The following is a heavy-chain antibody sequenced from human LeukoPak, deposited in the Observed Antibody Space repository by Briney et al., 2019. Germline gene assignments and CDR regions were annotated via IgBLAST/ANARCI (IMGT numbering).Heavy chain of an antibody. Sequence: SETLSLTCTVSGGSISSSSYYWGWIRQPPGKGLEWIGYIYYSGTTYYNPSLKSRVTISVDTSKNQFSLKLSSVTAADTAVYYCARGEDSSSWNYYYHYYMDVWGKGTTVTVSS. CDR3: ARGEDSSSWNYYYHYYMDV. CDR1: GGSISSSSYY. D-gene: IGHD6-13*01. J-gene: IGHJ6*03. V-gene: IGHV4-39*07. CDR2: IYYSGTT.